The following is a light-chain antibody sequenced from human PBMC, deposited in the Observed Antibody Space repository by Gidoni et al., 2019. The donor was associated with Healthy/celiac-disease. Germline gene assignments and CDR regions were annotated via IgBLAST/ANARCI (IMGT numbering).Light chain of an antibody. V-gene: IGKV3-15*01. CDR1: QSVSSN. J-gene: IGKJ1*01. CDR3: QQYNNWPRT. Sequence: DIVMTQSPATLSVSPGERATLSCRASQSVSSNLAWYQQQPGQAPRLLIYGESTRATGIPARFSGSGSGTEFTLTISSLQSEDFAVYYCQQYNNWPRTFGQGTKVEIK. CDR2: GES.